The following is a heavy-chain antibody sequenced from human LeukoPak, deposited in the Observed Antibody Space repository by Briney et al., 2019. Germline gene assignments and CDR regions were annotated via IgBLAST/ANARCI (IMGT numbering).Heavy chain of an antibody. CDR3: ARDRDFLDY. CDR2: INHSGST. Sequence: PSETLSLTCAVYGGSFSGYYWSWIRQPPGKGLEWIGEINHSGSTNYNPSLKSRVTMSVDTSKKQFSLKLNSVTAADTAVYYCARDRDFLDYWGQGTLVTVSS. V-gene: IGHV4-34*01. D-gene: IGHD3-3*01. J-gene: IGHJ4*02. CDR1: GGSFSGYY.